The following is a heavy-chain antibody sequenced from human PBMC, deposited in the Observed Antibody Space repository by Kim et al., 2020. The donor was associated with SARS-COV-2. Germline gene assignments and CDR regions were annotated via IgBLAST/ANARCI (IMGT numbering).Heavy chain of an antibody. D-gene: IGHD3-10*01. Sequence: GGSLRLSCAASGFTFSNAWMSWVRQAPGKGLEWVGHIKSKTDGGTTDYAAPVKGRFTISRDDSKNTLYLQMNSLKTEDTAVYYCTTDRRPDYYGSGSYYNGQDYWGQGTLVTVSS. CDR1: GFTFSNAW. V-gene: IGHV3-15*01. CDR3: TTDRRPDYYGSGSYYNGQDY. J-gene: IGHJ4*02. CDR2: IKSKTDGGTT.